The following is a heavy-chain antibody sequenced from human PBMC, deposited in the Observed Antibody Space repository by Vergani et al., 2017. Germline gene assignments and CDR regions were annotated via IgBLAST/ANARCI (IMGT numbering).Heavy chain of an antibody. V-gene: IGHV3-15*01. D-gene: IGHD3-22*01. CDR1: GFTFSNAW. CDR2: IKSKTDGGTT. CDR3: TTDPYYYDRGPDY. Sequence: EVQLVESGGGLVKPGGSLRLSCAASGFTFSNAWMSWVRQAPGKGLEWVGRIKSKTDGGTTDYAAPVKGRFTISRDDSKNTLYLQMNSLKTEDTAVYYCTTDPYYYDRGPDYWGQGTLVTVSS. J-gene: IGHJ4*02.